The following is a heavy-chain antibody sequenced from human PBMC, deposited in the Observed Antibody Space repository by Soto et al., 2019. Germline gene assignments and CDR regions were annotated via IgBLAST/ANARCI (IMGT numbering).Heavy chain of an antibody. CDR3: AIARSLTFGGVIVYFDY. CDR1: GGSISSYY. D-gene: IGHD3-16*02. Sequence: SETLSLTCTVSGGSISSYYWSWIRQPPGKGLEWIGYIYYSGSTNYNPSLKSRVTISVDTSKNQFSLKLSSVTAADTAVYYCAIARSLTFGGVIVYFDYWGQGTLVTVSS. J-gene: IGHJ4*02. V-gene: IGHV4-59*08. CDR2: IYYSGST.